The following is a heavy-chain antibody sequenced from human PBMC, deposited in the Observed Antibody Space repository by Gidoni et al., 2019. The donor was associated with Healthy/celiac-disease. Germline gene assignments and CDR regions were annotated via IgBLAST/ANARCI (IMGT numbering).Heavy chain of an antibody. D-gene: IGHD6-13*01. CDR3: ARRGPQQKGQQLVRGYYYHGMDV. CDR2: ISSSSSTI. J-gene: IGHJ6*02. Sequence: EVQLVESGGGLVQPGGSLSLSCAASGFTFSSYSMNWVRQAPGKGLGWVSYISSSSSTIYYADSVKGRFTISRDNAKNSLYLQMNSLRAEDTAVYYCARRGPQQKGQQLVRGYYYHGMDVWGQGTTVTVSS. CDR1: GFTFSSYS. V-gene: IGHV3-48*04.